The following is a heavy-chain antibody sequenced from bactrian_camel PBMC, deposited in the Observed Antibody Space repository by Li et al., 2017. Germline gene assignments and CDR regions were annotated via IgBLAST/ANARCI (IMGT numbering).Heavy chain of an antibody. J-gene: IGHJ6*01. D-gene: IGHD6*01. CDR3: AKVATVVAGTRLISPFGY. CDR1: GFTFSSYY. V-gene: IGHV3-2*01. Sequence: HVQLVESGGGSVQPGGSLRLSCAASGFTFSSYYMSWVRQAPGKGLEWVSSIYSDGSNTYYADSVKGRFTISQDNAKSTLYLEMNSLKPEDTAMYYCAKVATVVAGTRLISPFGYWGQGTQVTVS. CDR2: IYSDGSNT.